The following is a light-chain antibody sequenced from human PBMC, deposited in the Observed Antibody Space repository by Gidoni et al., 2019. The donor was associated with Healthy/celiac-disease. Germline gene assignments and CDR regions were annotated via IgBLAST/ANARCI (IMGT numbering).Light chain of an antibody. CDR1: KLGDKY. CDR2: QDS. CDR3: QAWDSSFVV. V-gene: IGLV3-1*01. J-gene: IGLJ2*01. Sequence: SYELTQPPSVSVSPGQTASITCSGDKLGDKYACWYQQKPGQSPVLVIYQDSKRPSGIPERFSGYKSGNTATRTISGTQAMDEADYYCQAWDSSFVVFGGGTKLTVL.